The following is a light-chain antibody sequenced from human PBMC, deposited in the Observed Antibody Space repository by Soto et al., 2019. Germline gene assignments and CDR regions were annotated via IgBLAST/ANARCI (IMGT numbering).Light chain of an antibody. Sequence: QSVLTQPPSASGTPGQRVSISCSGSNSNIGSNTVNWYQQLPGTAPKRLIYSNNQRPSGVPDRISGSKSGTSASLAISGLQSEDEADYYCAAWDDSLNAYVFGTGTKGTAL. J-gene: IGLJ1*01. CDR1: NSNIGSNT. CDR2: SNN. CDR3: AAWDDSLNAYV. V-gene: IGLV1-44*01.